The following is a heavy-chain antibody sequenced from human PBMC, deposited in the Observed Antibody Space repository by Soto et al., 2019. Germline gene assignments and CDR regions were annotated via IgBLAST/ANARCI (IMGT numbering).Heavy chain of an antibody. CDR1: AYTFTSYY. J-gene: IGHJ4*02. V-gene: IGHV1-46*01. CDR2: INPNSGST. CDR3: AREIRSDTAMVSSHYFDY. D-gene: IGHD5-18*01. Sequence: QVQLVQSGAEVKKPGASVKVSCKASAYTFTSYYMHWVRQAPGQGLEWMGVINPNSGSTSYAQKFQGRVTMTRETSTSTIYMELSSLRYEDTAVYYCAREIRSDTAMVSSHYFDYWGQGTLVTVSS.